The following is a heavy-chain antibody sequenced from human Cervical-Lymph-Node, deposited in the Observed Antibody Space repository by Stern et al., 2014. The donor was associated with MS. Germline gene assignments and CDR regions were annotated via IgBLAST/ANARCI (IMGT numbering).Heavy chain of an antibody. V-gene: IGHV3-33*01. J-gene: IGHJ1*01. Sequence: QVQLVQSGGGVVQPGRSLRLSCAASGFTFSSSGMHWVRQAPGKGLEWLAIIWYDGSNRYYADSVKGRFTISRDNSKNTLYLQMNSLRAEDTAVYYCAREGGNTAEYFQHWGQGTRVTVSS. CDR1: GFTFSSSG. CDR3: AREGGNTAEYFQH. CDR2: IWYDGSNR. D-gene: IGHD4-23*01.